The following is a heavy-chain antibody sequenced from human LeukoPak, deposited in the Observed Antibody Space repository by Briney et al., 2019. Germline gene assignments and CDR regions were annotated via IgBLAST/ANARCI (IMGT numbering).Heavy chain of an antibody. CDR3: ARGGYFGSGVDAFDI. V-gene: IGHV4-59*12. D-gene: IGHD3-10*01. Sequence: SETLSLTCTVSGVSISSYHWTWIRQPPGEGLEWIGYISHSGTTFYTSSLKSRVTISVDRSKSQFSLKLSSVTAADTAVYYCARGGYFGSGVDAFDIWGQGTLVTVSS. CDR2: ISHSGTT. CDR1: GVSISSYH. J-gene: IGHJ3*02.